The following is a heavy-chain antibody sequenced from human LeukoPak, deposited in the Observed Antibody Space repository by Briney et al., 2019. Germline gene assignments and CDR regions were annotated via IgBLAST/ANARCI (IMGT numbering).Heavy chain of an antibody. CDR2: INPSGGST. CDR3: ARESGADYDSSGYFIQK. Sequence: ASVKVSCKASGYNFRSYYVHWVRQAPGQGLEWLGVINPSGGSTAYAQKFQGRVTMTRDTSTSTVYMELSSLRSEDTAVYYCARESGADYDSSGYFIQKWGQGTLVTVSS. J-gene: IGHJ4*02. CDR1: GYNFRSYY. D-gene: IGHD3-22*01. V-gene: IGHV1-46*01.